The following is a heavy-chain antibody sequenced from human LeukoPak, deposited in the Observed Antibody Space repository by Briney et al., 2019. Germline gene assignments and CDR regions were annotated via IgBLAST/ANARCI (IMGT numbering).Heavy chain of an antibody. CDR1: GDSVSSNSAA. CDR3: ARDLLEYASGKPFDY. CDR2: TYYRSKWYH. J-gene: IGHJ4*02. V-gene: IGHV6-1*01. Sequence: SQTLSLTCAISGDSVSSNSAAWNWIRQSPSRGLEWLGRTYYRSKWYHDYAVSVKSRITINPDTSKSHFSLQLNSVTPEDTAVYFCARDLLEYASGKPFDYWGQGTLVTVSS. D-gene: IGHD3-10*01.